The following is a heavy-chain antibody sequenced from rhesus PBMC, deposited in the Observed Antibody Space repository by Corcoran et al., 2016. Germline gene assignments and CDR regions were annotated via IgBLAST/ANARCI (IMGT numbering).Heavy chain of an antibody. CDR1: GGSISSNY. J-gene: IGHJ1*01. Sequence: QLQLQESGPGLVKPSETLSLTCAVSGGSISSNYWSWIRQPPGKGLEGIVRISGRVGRTDCTPSLKGRVTLSTDPSKTQFSLKLSSVTAADTAGYYCARILIEYSNYGYFEFWGQGALVTVSS. V-gene: IGHV4-173*01. CDR3: ARILIEYSNYGYFEF. CDR2: ISGRVGRT. D-gene: IGHD4-23*01.